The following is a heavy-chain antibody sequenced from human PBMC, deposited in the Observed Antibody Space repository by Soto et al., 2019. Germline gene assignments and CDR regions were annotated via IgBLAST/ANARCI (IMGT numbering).Heavy chain of an antibody. D-gene: IGHD6-13*01. V-gene: IGHV3-21*01. CDR2: ISSSSSYI. CDR1: GFTFSSYS. J-gene: IGHJ4*02. Sequence: PGGSLRLSCAASGFTFSSYSMNWVRQAPGKGLEWVSSISSSSSYIYYADSVKGRFTISRDNAKNSLYLQMNSLRAEDTAVYYCARIWGALAGYSSSWYDDYWGQGTLVTVSS. CDR3: ARIWGALAGYSSSWYDDY.